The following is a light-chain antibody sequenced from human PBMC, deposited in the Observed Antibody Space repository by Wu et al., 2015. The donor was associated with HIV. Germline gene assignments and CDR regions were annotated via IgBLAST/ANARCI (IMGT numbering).Light chain of an antibody. J-gene: IGKJ5*01. V-gene: IGKV1-9*01. CDR2: DAS. CDR1: QDIATY. CDR3: QQLNSFPLT. Sequence: IQLTQSPSSLSASIGDRVTITYRASQDIATYLAWYQQIPGKAPRVLIYDASTLQTGVSSRFSGSGSGAEFTLSISGLQREDFAIYYCQQLNSFPLTFGHGTRLEIK.